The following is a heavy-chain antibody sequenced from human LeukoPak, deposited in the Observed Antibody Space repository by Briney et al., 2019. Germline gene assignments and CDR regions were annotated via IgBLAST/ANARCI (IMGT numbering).Heavy chain of an antibody. J-gene: IGHJ4*02. CDR1: GGSFSGYY. Sequence: PSETLSLTCAVYGGSFSGYYWSWIRQPPGKGLEWIGEINHSGSTNYNPSLKSRVTISVDTSKNQFSLKLSSVTAADTAVYYCASGSYYYDSSGYYVDQWGQGSLVTVSS. CDR2: INHSGST. D-gene: IGHD3-22*01. CDR3: ASGSYYYDSSGYYVDQ. V-gene: IGHV4-34*01.